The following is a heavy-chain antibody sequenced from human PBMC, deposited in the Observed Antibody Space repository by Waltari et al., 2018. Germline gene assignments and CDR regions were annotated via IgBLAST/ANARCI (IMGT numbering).Heavy chain of an antibody. J-gene: IGHJ3*02. CDR3: ARIMITSGGVIVPDAFDI. V-gene: IGHV1-8*01. CDR2: MSPNRCDT. Sequence: QVQLVQSGAEVKKPGASVKVSCKASGYKFFSYDVTWVRQAPGQGLEWMGWMSPNRCDTAYAQTFQDRVIMTRDTSISTAYMELRSLRSEDTAVYYCARIMITSGGVIVPDAFDIWGQGTMVTVSS. CDR1: GYKFFSYD. D-gene: IGHD3-16*02.